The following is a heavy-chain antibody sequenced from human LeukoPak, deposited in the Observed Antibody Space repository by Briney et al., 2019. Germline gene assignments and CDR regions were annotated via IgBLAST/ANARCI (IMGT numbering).Heavy chain of an antibody. V-gene: IGHV4-34*01. J-gene: IGHJ4*02. CDR2: INHGGIT. CDR1: GGSFSGYY. D-gene: IGHD5-18*01. Sequence: SETLSLTCAVYGGSFSGYYWTWLRQPPGKGLEYIGEINHGGITTYSPSLKSRVTISVDTSKNQFSLKVTSVTAADTAVYYCAKGLVDTAMCGGYWGQGTLVTVSS. CDR3: AKGLVDTAMCGGY.